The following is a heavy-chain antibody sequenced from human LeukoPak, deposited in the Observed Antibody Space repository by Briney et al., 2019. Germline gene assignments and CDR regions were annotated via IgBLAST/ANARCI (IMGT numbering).Heavy chain of an antibody. CDR1: GFTFDDYG. CDR3: ARDHAHYDFWSGRILSPLDY. CDR2: INWNGGST. J-gene: IGHJ4*02. V-gene: IGHV3-20*04. D-gene: IGHD3-3*01. Sequence: GGSLRLSCAASGFTFDDYGMSWVRQAPGKGLEWVSGINWNGGSTGYADPVKGRFTISRDNAKNSLYLQMNSLRAEDTALYYCARDHAHYDFWSGRILSPLDYWGQGTLVTVSS.